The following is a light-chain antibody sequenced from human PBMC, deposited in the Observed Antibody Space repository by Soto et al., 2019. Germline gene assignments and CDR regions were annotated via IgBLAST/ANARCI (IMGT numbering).Light chain of an antibody. Sequence: DIVMTQSPLSLPVTPGEPASISCRSSQSLLHSNGYNYLDWYLQKPGQSPQLLIYLGSNRASGVPVRFSGSGSCTDFILLIFRVEAEDVGVYYCMQALQTRSFGQGTRLEIK. CDR1: QSLLHSNGYNY. V-gene: IGKV2-28*01. J-gene: IGKJ5*01. CDR2: LGS. CDR3: MQALQTRS.